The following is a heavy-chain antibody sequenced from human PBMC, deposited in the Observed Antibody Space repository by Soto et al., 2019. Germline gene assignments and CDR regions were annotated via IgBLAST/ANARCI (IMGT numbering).Heavy chain of an antibody. CDR1: GGSFSDYY. CDR3: ARGDYDYIWGSYRRDAFDI. CDR2: INHSGST. Sequence: QVQLQQWGAGLLKPSETLSLTRAVYGGSFSDYYWNWIRQPLGKGLEWIGEINHSGSTNYNPSLKSRVTISVDTSKSQFSLKLTSVTAADTALYYCARGDYDYIWGSYRRDAFDIWGQGTVVTVSP. J-gene: IGHJ3*02. D-gene: IGHD3-16*02. V-gene: IGHV4-34*01.